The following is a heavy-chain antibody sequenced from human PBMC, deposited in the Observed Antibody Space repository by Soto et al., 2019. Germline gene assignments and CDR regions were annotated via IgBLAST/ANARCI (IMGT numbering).Heavy chain of an antibody. V-gene: IGHV3-66*01. CDR3: ARDNVAGYCSGGSCYSLYDY. CDR1: GFTVSSNY. D-gene: IGHD2-15*01. J-gene: IGHJ4*02. Sequence: EVQLVESGGGLVQPGGSLRLSCAASGFTVSSNYMSWVRQAPGKGLEWVSLIYSRGSTYYADSVKGRFTISRDNSKNTLYLQMNSLRAEDTAVYYCARDNVAGYCSGGSCYSLYDYWGQGTLVTVSS. CDR2: IYSRGST.